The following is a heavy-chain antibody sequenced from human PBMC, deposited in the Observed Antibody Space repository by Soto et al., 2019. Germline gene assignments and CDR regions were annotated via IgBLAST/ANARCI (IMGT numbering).Heavy chain of an antibody. CDR3: AKATFGGIHYYFAY. CDR1: GFTFDDYT. CDR2: ISWDGGST. D-gene: IGHD3-16*01. V-gene: IGHV3-43*01. Sequence: PGGSLRLSCAASGFTFDDYTMHWVRQAPGKGLEWVSLISWDGGSTYYADSVKGRFTISRDNSKNSLYLQMNSLRTEDTALYYCAKATFGGIHYYFAYWGQGTLVTVSS. J-gene: IGHJ4*02.